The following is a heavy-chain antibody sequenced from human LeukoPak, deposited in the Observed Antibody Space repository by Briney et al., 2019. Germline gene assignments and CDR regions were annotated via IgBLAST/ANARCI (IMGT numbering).Heavy chain of an antibody. V-gene: IGHV1-18*01. Sequence: GASVKVSCKASGYTFTSYGISWVRQAPGQGLEWMGWISAYNGNTNYAQKLQGRVTMTTDTSTSTAYMELRSLRSDDTAVYYCARGGSATVTKGASINWFDHWGQGTLVTVSS. CDR2: ISAYNGNT. D-gene: IGHD4-17*01. CDR3: ARGGSATVTKGASINWFDH. CDR1: GYTFTSYG. J-gene: IGHJ5*02.